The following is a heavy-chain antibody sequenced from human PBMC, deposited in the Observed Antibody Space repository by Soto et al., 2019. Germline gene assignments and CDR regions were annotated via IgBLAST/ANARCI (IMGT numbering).Heavy chain of an antibody. CDR2: IYYSGTT. D-gene: IGHD1-20*01. CDR3: ARYKSNYYYGMDV. V-gene: IGHV4-39*07. J-gene: IGHJ6*02. Sequence: PSETVSLTCTVSGDSISSNNVHWGWIRQPPGKGLEWIGVIYYSGTTHYNPSLKSRVAISVDMSKNQFSLKLSSVTAADTAVYYCARYKSNYYYGMDVWGQGTTVTVSS. CDR1: GDSISSNNVH.